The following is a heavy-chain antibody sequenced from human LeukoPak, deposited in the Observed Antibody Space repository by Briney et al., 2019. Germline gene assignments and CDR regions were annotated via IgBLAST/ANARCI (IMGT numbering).Heavy chain of an antibody. CDR3: ARESLTWLQSRTSWFDP. J-gene: IGHJ5*02. Sequence: SETLSLTCTVSGGSISSYYWSWIRQPPGKGLEWIGYIYYSGSTNYNPSLKSRVTISVDTSKNQFSLKLSSVTAADTAVYYCARESLTWLQSRTSWFDPWGQGTLVTVSS. CDR2: IYYSGST. D-gene: IGHD5-24*01. CDR1: GGSISSYY. V-gene: IGHV4-59*12.